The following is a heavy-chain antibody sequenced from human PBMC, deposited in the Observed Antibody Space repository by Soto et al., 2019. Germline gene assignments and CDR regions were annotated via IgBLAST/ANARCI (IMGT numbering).Heavy chain of an antibody. CDR3: AKTTYYYGSGSYYRWFDP. V-gene: IGHV4-34*01. D-gene: IGHD3-10*01. CDR1: GGSFSGYY. CDR2: INHSGST. J-gene: IGHJ5*02. Sequence: SETLSLTCAVHGGSFSGYYWSWIRQPPGKGLEWIGEINHSGSTNYNPSLKSRVTMSVDTSRNYFSLNLSSVTAADTAVFYCAKTTYYYGSGSYYRWFDPWGHGTLVT.